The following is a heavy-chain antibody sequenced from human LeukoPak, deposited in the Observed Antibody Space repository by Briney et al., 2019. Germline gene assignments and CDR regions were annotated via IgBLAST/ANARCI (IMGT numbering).Heavy chain of an antibody. CDR3: ARRLGYCSSTSCYRESYYYYYMDV. CDR1: GYTFTSYG. D-gene: IGHD2-2*02. V-gene: IGHV1-18*01. CDR2: ISAYNGNT. Sequence: ASVKVSCKASGYTFTSYGISWVRQAPGQGLEWMGWISAYNGNTNYAQKLQGRVTMTTDTSTSTAYMELRSLRSDDTAVYYCARRLGYCSSTSCYRESYYYYYMDVWGKGTTVTISS. J-gene: IGHJ6*03.